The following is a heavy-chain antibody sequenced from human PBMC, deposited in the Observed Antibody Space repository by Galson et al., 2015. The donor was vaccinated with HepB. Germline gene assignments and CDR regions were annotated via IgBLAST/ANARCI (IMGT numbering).Heavy chain of an antibody. J-gene: IGHJ4*02. V-gene: IGHV3-74*01. CDR1: GFNFSTYW. CDR3: AKELTWGAPDY. Sequence: SLRLSCAASGFNFSTYWMHWVRQVPGRGLVWVSIINTGGSRTHYADSVRGRFTISRDNAKNTLYLQMNSLRVEDTAVYYCAKELTWGAPDYWGQGALVTVSS. CDR2: INTGGSRT. D-gene: IGHD1-26*01.